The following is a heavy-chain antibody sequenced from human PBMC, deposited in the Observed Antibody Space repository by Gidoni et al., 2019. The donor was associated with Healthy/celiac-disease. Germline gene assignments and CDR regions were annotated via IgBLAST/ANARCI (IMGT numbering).Heavy chain of an antibody. CDR2: SYSGGST. Sequence: EVQLVETGGRLIQPGGSLRLSCAASGFTVSRNCMSWVRQAPGKGLEWVSVSYSGGSTYYADSVKGRFTISRDNSKNTLYLKMNSLRAEDTAVYYCARDGSWLVPPKWGQGTLVTVSS. CDR3: ARDGSWLVPPK. D-gene: IGHD6-19*01. V-gene: IGHV3-53*02. J-gene: IGHJ4*02. CDR1: GFTVSRNC.